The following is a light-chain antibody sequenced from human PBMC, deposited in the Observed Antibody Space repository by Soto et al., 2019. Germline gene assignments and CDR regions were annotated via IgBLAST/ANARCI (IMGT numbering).Light chain of an antibody. CDR3: SSYTSSSTLV. CDR1: SSDVGGYNY. CDR2: EVS. V-gene: IGLV2-14*01. J-gene: IGLJ1*01. Sequence: QSALTQPASVSVSPGQSITISCTGTSSDVGGYNYVSWYQQHPGKAPKLMIYEVSNRPSGVSNRFSGSKSGNTASLTISGLQAEDEADYYCSSYTSSSTLVFGTGTRSPS.